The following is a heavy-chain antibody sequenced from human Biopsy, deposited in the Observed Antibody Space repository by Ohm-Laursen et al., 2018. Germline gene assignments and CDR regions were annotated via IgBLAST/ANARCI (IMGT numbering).Heavy chain of an antibody. CDR3: ARHPTGFWFDP. Sequence: GTLSLTCTVSGGSISSSTTYYWAWLRQPPGKGLEWIGSIYNTETTFYNPSLKSRVTISVDTSTNQFSLKVSSVTAADTALYFCARHPTGFWFDPWGQGTLFTVSS. CDR1: GGSISSSTTYY. J-gene: IGHJ5*02. CDR2: IYNTETT. V-gene: IGHV4-39*01.